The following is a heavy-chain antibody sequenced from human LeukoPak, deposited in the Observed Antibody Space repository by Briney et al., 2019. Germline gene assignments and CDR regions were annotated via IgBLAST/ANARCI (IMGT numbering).Heavy chain of an antibody. V-gene: IGHV4-34*01. CDR2: INHSGRT. CDR3: ARGPQVYCSSTTCYNYHYYVDV. CDR1: GASFRGCN. Sequence: PSETLSLTCAVSGASFRGCNWNWIRQTPGKGPEWIGEINHSGRTNYNASLKSRVTISIDTSQNQFSLKLTSVTAADTAAYYCARGPQVYCSSTTCYNYHYYVDVWGKGTTVTVSS. J-gene: IGHJ6*03. D-gene: IGHD2-2*02.